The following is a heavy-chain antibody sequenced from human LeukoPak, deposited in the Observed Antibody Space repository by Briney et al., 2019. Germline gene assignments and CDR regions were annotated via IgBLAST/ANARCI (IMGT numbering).Heavy chain of an antibody. Sequence: GGSLRLSCAASGFTFSSSWMAWVRQTPGKGLEWVANINQAGSDKNYVGSVKGRFTISRDNGKNSLYLQMNSLRAEDTALYYCARDYYTSGSHWGQGTLVIVSS. D-gene: IGHD3-10*01. V-gene: IGHV3-7*01. CDR1: GFTFSSSW. CDR2: INQAGSDK. CDR3: ARDYYTSGSH. J-gene: IGHJ4*02.